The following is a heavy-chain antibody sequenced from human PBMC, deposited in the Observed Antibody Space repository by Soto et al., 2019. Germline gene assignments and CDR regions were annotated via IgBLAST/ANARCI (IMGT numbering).Heavy chain of an antibody. Sequence: SETLSLTCTVSGGSISSSSYYWGWIRQPPGKGLEWIGSIYYSGSTYYNPSLKSRVTISVDASKNQFSLKLSSVTAADTAVYYCARPSGSYLYYFDYWGQGTLVTVS. V-gene: IGHV4-39*01. J-gene: IGHJ4*02. CDR3: ARPSGSYLYYFDY. D-gene: IGHD1-26*01. CDR1: GGSISSSSYY. CDR2: IYYSGST.